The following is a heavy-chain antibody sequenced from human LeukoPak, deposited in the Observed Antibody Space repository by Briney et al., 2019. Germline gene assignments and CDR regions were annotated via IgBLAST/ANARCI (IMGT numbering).Heavy chain of an antibody. CDR3: ARGGSDILTQHDY. CDR2: ISSSSRYI. Sequence: GGSLRLSCAASGFTFSSSSMNWVRQAPGKGLEWVSSISSSSRYIYYADSVKGRFTISRDNAKNSLYLQMNSLRAEDTAVYYCARGGSDILTQHDYWGQGTLVTVSS. V-gene: IGHV3-21*01. CDR1: GFTFSSSS. D-gene: IGHD3-9*01. J-gene: IGHJ4*02.